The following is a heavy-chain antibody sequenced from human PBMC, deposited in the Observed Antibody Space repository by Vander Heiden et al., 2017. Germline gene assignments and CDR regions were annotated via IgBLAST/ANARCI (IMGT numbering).Heavy chain of an antibody. V-gene: IGHV1-69*01. CDR2: IIPIFGTA. CDR1: VGTFGTGP. D-gene: IGHD4-17*01. J-gene: IGHJ6*02. Sequence: QGQPVQSGAQVRQPGSSGQATCRASVGTFGTGPVRWVRQAPGQGLEWMGGIIPIFGTANYAQQFQGRVTITADESTSTAYMELSSLRSEDTAVYYCASPLPLDYGGNSCHDYYGMDVWGQGTTVTVSS. CDR3: ASPLPLDYGGNSCHDYYGMDV.